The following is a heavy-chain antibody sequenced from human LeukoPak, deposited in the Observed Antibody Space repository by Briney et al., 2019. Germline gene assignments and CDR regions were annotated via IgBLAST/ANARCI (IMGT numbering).Heavy chain of an antibody. CDR1: GYIFTSYG. D-gene: IGHD1-26*01. J-gene: IGHJ6*03. CDR2: ISAYNGNT. CDR3: ARVFGAGPGDYYYYMDV. Sequence: GASVKVSCKASGYIFTSYGISWVRQAPGQGLEWMGWISAYNGNTNYAQKLQGRVTMTTDTSTSTAYMELRSLRSDDTAVYYCARVFGAGPGDYYYYMDVWGKGTTVTVSS. V-gene: IGHV1-18*01.